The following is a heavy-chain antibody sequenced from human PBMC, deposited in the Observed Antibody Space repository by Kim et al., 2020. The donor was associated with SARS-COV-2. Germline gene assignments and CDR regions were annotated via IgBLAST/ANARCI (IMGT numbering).Heavy chain of an antibody. Sequence: GGSLRLSCAASGFTFSSYGMHWVRQAPGKGLEWVAVISYDGSNKYYADSVNGRFTISRDNSKNTLYLQMNSLRAEDTAVYYCAKEQYYDILTGYYSNYYYYGMDVWGQGTTVTVSS. CDR2: ISYDGSNK. D-gene: IGHD3-9*01. J-gene: IGHJ6*02. CDR1: GFTFSSYG. V-gene: IGHV3-30*18. CDR3: AKEQYYDILTGYYSNYYYYGMDV.